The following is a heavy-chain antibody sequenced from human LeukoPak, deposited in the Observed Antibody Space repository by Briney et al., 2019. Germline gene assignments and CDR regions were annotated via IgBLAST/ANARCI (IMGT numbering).Heavy chain of an antibody. Sequence: GGSLRLSCAASGFTFSSYAMSWVRQAPGKGLEWVSYISSSGSTIYYADSVKGRFTISRDNAKNSLYLQMNSLRAEDTAVYYCASSTPLTSFDYWGQGTLVTVSS. CDR3: ASSTPLTSFDY. D-gene: IGHD3-10*01. CDR2: ISSSGSTI. V-gene: IGHV3-48*03. J-gene: IGHJ4*02. CDR1: GFTFSSYA.